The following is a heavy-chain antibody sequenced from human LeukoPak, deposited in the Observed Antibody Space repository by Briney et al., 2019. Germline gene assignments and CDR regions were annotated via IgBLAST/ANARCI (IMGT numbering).Heavy chain of an antibody. CDR2: IYTSGST. Sequence: SETLSLTCTVSGGSISSGSYYWSWIRQPAGKGLEWIGRIYTSGSTNYNPSLKSRVTISVDTSKNQFSLKLSSVTAADTAVYYCARVYGSGSSYAFDIWGQGTMVTVSS. V-gene: IGHV4-61*02. CDR1: GGSISSGSYY. D-gene: IGHD3-10*01. J-gene: IGHJ3*02. CDR3: ARVYGSGSSYAFDI.